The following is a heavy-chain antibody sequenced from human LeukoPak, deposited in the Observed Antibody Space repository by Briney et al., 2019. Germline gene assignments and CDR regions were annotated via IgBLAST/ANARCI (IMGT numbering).Heavy chain of an antibody. CDR3: ARGLGGYGNWFDP. D-gene: IGHD5-18*01. CDR1: VYTFTSYD. CDR2: MNPNSGNT. Sequence: ASVKVSCKASVYTFTSYDINWVRQATGQGLEWMGWMNPNSGNTGYAQKFQGRVTMTRNTSISTAYTELSSLRSDDTAVYYCARGLGGYGNWFDPWGQGTLVTVSS. V-gene: IGHV1-8*01. J-gene: IGHJ5*02.